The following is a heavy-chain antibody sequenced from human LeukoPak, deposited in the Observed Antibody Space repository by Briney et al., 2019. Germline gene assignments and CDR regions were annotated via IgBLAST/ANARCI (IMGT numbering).Heavy chain of an antibody. J-gene: IGHJ4*02. CDR3: AARYRHYDILTGYYPD. V-gene: IGHV4-34*01. CDR1: GGSFSGYY. CDR2: INHSGST. Sequence: SETLSLTCAVYGGSFSGYYWSWIRQPPGKGLEWIGEINHSGSTNYNPSLKGRVTISVDTSKNQFSLKLSSVTAADTAVYYCAARYRHYDILTGYYPDWGQGTLVTVSS. D-gene: IGHD3-9*01.